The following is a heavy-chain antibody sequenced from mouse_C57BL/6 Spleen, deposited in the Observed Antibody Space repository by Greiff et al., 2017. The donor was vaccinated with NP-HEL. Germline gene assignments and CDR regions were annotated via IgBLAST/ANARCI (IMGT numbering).Heavy chain of an antibody. D-gene: IGHD1-1*01. CDR3: ARGAYYYGSSPYFDY. CDR1: GYTFTDYY. J-gene: IGHJ2*01. CDR2: INPNNGGT. V-gene: IGHV1-26*01. Sequence: VQLQQSGPELVKPGASVKISCKASGYTFTDYYMNWVKQSHGKSLEWIGDINPNNGGTSYNQKFKGKATLTVDQSSSTAYMELRSLTSEDSAVYYGARGAYYYGSSPYFDYWGQGTTLTVSS.